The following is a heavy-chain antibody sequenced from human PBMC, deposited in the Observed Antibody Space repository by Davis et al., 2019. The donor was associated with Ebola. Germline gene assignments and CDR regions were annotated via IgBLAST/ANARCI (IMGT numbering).Heavy chain of an antibody. Sequence: ASVKVSCKASGYTFSNYGFSWVRQAPGQGLEWMGWISAYNGDTKYAQKFQGRVTITRDTSASTAYMELSSLRSEDTAVYYCARDSSGWYVFDYWGQGTLVTVSS. CDR1: GYTFSNYG. D-gene: IGHD6-19*01. CDR2: ISAYNGDT. J-gene: IGHJ4*02. CDR3: ARDSSGWYVFDY. V-gene: IGHV1-18*01.